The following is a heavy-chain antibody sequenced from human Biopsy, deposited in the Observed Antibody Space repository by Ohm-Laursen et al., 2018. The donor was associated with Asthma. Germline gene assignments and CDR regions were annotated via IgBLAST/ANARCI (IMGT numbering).Heavy chain of an antibody. CDR2: IYSSGDT. Sequence: SETLSLTCTVSGGSISSDGYYWSWIRQAPGKGLEWIAYIYSSGDTYYSPSLKSRVSISLDTSKNQFSLRLTSVTAADTAVYYCARDLAMISETWGQGTLVTVSS. D-gene: IGHD3-22*01. J-gene: IGHJ5*02. V-gene: IGHV4-30-4*01. CDR1: GGSISSDGYY. CDR3: ARDLAMISET.